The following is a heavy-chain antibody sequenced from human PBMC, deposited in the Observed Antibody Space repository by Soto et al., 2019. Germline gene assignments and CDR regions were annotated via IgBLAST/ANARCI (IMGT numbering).Heavy chain of an antibody. CDR3: ATSYYQFWSAYYLGYFDH. CDR1: GVSFTGYY. D-gene: IGHD3-3*01. J-gene: IGHJ4*02. V-gene: IGHV4-34*01. CDR2: INHSGST. Sequence: QVHLQQWGAGLLKPSETLSLTCAVYGVSFTGYYWSWIRQPPGKGLEWIGEINHSGSTDYNPSLNSRVRISVDTYKKQYSLKLSSVTVADTAVYYCATSYYQFWSAYYLGYFDHWGQGTLVTVSS.